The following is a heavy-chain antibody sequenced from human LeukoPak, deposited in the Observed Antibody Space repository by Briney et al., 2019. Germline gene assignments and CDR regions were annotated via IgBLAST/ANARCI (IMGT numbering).Heavy chain of an antibody. Sequence: GGSLRLSCAASGFTFSSYAMSWVRQAPGKGLEWVSGINWNGGSTGYADSVKGRFTISRDNAKNSLYLQMNSLRAEDTALYYCARESGNGYNLYLDYWGQGTLVTVSS. J-gene: IGHJ4*02. V-gene: IGHV3-20*04. CDR1: GFTFSSYA. D-gene: IGHD5-24*01. CDR2: INWNGGST. CDR3: ARESGNGYNLYLDY.